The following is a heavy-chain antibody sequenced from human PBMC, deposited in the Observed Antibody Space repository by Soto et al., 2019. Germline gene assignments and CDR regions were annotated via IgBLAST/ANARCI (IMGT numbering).Heavy chain of an antibody. CDR1: GGSISSYY. J-gene: IGHJ3*02. CDR3: ASSTLPGPGLDVFDI. CDR2: IYYRGGT. Sequence: SETLSLTWTVSGGSISSYYWIWIRQPPGKGLEWIGYIYYRGGTNYNPSLKSRVTISVDTSKNQFSLKLSSVTAADTAVYYCASSTLPGPGLDVFDIWGQGKMVTVPS. V-gene: IGHV4-59*08.